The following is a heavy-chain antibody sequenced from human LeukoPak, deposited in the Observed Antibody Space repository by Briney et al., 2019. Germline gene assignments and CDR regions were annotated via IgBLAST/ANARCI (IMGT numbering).Heavy chain of an antibody. J-gene: IGHJ4*02. V-gene: IGHV3-30*18. Sequence: PGGSLRLSCAASGFTFSNYGMHWVRQAPGKGLEWVALISYDGNNKYYVDSVKGRFTVSRDNSKNTLYLQMNSLRGEDTAVYYCVKDLAFGMAASGDYFDYWGQGTLVTVSS. CDR1: GFTFSNYG. D-gene: IGHD6-13*01. CDR3: VKDLAFGMAASGDYFDY. CDR2: ISYDGNNK.